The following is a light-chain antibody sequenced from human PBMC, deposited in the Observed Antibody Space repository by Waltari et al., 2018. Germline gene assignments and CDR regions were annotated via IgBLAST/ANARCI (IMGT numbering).Light chain of an antibody. CDR1: QSVSRS. J-gene: IGKJ1*01. V-gene: IGKV3-20*01. Sequence: EIVLTQSPGTLSLFPGERATLSCRASQSVSRSLACYPQQPGQAPRLLIYGASSRATGGPDRFSGSGSGTDFSLTISRLEPEDFAVYYCQHYVRLPVTFGQGTKVEIK. CDR2: GAS. CDR3: QHYVRLPVT.